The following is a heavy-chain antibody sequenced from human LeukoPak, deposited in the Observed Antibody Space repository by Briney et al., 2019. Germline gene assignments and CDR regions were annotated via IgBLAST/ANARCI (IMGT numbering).Heavy chain of an antibody. Sequence: SQTLSLTCTVSGGSISSADYYWSWIRQPPGKGLEWIGYIYYSGSTYYNPSLNSRFTISVDTSKNQFSLKLSSVTAADTAVYYCARLEDYGDRWFDPWGQGTLVTVSS. D-gene: IGHD4-17*01. V-gene: IGHV4-30-4*08. CDR1: GGSISSADYY. CDR3: ARLEDYGDRWFDP. J-gene: IGHJ5*02. CDR2: IYYSGST.